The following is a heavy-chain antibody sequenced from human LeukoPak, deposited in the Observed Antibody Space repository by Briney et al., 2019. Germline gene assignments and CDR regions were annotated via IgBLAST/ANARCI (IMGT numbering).Heavy chain of an antibody. CDR2: IWYDGSKK. Sequence: GGSLRLSCAVSGFTFSSYGMHWVRQAPGKGLEWVAPIWYDGSKKYYADSVKGRFTISRDDSKSTLYLQMNSLRAEDTAVYYCARDPATVTSYFDYWGQGTLVTVSS. CDR3: ARDPATVTSYFDY. CDR1: GFTFSSYG. D-gene: IGHD4-17*01. J-gene: IGHJ4*02. V-gene: IGHV3-33*01.